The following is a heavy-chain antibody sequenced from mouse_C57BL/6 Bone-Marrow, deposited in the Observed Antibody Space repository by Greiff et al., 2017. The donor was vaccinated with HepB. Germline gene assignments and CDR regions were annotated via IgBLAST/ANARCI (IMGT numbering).Heavy chain of an antibody. Sequence: EVQRVESGGGLVKPGGSLKLSCAASGFTFSDYGMHWVRQAPEKGLEWVAYISSGSSTIYYADTVKGRFTISRDNAKNTLFLQMTSLRSEDTAMYYCATYYYGSSYGYAMDYWGQGTSVTVSS. D-gene: IGHD1-1*01. CDR3: ATYYYGSSYGYAMDY. CDR1: GFTFSDYG. V-gene: IGHV5-17*01. CDR2: ISSGSSTI. J-gene: IGHJ4*01.